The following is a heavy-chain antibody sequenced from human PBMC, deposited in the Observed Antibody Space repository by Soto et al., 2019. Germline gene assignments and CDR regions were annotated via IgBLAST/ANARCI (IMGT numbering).Heavy chain of an antibody. J-gene: IGHJ3*02. CDR2: IYYSGST. V-gene: IGHV4-61*01. D-gene: IGHD5-12*01. CDR3: ARDEVEMATIRDAFDI. Sequence: SETLSLTCTVSGGSVSSGSYCWSWIRQPPGKGLEWIGYIYYSGSTNYNPSLKSRVTISVDTSKNQFSLKLSSVTAADTAVYYCARDEVEMATIRDAFDIWGQGTMVTVSS. CDR1: GGSVSSGSYC.